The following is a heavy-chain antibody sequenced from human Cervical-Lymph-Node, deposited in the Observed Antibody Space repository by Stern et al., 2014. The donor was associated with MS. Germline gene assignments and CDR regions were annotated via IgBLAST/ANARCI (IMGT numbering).Heavy chain of an antibody. CDR2: ISVDNGNP. J-gene: IGHJ5*02. CDR3: AVAAAGTSWFDP. CDR1: GYTFTSYG. V-gene: IGHV1-18*01. Sequence: VHLVESGDEVRKPGASVKLSCKASGYTFTSYGISWVRQAPGQGLEWMGGISVDNGNPDYAQKFQGRVTMTADTSTDTAYMELRRLRSDETAVYYCAVAAAGTSWFDPWGQGTLVTVTS. D-gene: IGHD6-13*01.